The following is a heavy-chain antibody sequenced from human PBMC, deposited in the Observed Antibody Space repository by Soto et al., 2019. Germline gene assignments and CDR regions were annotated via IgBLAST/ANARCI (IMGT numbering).Heavy chain of an antibody. Sequence: LRLSCAASGFTFSSYAMHWVRQAPGKGLEWVAVISYDGSNKYYADSVKGRFTISRDNSKNTLYLQMNSLGAEDTAVYYCARDLGYCSSTSCRGALVYYGMDVWGQGTTVTVSS. D-gene: IGHD2-2*01. J-gene: IGHJ6*02. CDR3: ARDLGYCSSTSCRGALVYYGMDV. CDR2: ISYDGSNK. V-gene: IGHV3-30-3*01. CDR1: GFTFSSYA.